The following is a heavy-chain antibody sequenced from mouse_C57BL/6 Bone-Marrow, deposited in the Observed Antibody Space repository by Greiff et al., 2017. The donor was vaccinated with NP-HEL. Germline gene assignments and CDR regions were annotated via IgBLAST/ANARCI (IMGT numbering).Heavy chain of an antibody. J-gene: IGHJ4*01. D-gene: IGHD2-4*01. CDR1: GYTFTSYW. CDR3: ARGLRRLTFYYAMDY. V-gene: IGHV1-52*01. CDR2: IDPSDSET. Sequence: VKLQQPGAELVRPGSSVKLSCKASGYTFTSYWMHWVKQRPIQGLEWIGNIDPSDSETHYNQKFKDKATLTVDKSSSTAYMQLSSLTSEDSAVYYCARGLRRLTFYYAMDYWGQGTSVTVSS.